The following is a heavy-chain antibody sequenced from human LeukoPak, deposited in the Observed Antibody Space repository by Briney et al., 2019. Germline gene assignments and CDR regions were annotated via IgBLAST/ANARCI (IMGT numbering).Heavy chain of an antibody. V-gene: IGHV4-4*07. J-gene: IGHJ6*03. CDR2: IYTSGST. CDR3: AREDCSGGSCYSLLMDV. Sequence: PSETLSLTCTVSGGSISSYYWSWIRQPAGKGLEWIGRIYTSGSTNYNPSPKSRVTMSVDTSKNQFSLKLSSVTAADTAVYYCAREDCSGGSCYSLLMDVWGKGTTVTVSS. CDR1: GGSISSYY. D-gene: IGHD2-15*01.